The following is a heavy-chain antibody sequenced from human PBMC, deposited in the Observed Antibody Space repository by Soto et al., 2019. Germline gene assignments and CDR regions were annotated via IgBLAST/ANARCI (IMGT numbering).Heavy chain of an antibody. J-gene: IGHJ4*02. CDR2: IIPIFGTA. CDR1: GGTFSSYA. Sequence: SVKVSCKASGGTFSSYAISWVRQAPGQGLEWMGGIIPIFGTANYAQKFQGRVTITADESTSTAYMELSSLRSEDTAVYYCARDAVRGGYYSTHHWSFDYWGQGTLVTVSS. CDR3: ARDAVRGGYYSTHHWSFDY. V-gene: IGHV1-69*13. D-gene: IGHD3-22*01.